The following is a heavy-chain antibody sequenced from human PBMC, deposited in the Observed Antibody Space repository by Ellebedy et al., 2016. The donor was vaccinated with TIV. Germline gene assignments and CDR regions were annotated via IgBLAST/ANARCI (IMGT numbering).Heavy chain of an antibody. CDR1: GYTFTSYY. CDR3: VRSSLGY. CDR2: INPSGGST. J-gene: IGHJ4*02. V-gene: IGHV1-46*01. Sequence: AASVKVSCKASGYTFTSYYVHWVRQAPGQGLEWMGGINPSGGSTTYAQKFQGRVTMTRDMSTTTVYLELSSLRSGDTAMYYCVRSSLGYWGQGTLVTVSS. D-gene: IGHD3-3*02.